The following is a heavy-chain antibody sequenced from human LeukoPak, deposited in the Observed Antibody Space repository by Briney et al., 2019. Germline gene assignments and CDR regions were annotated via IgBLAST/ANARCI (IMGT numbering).Heavy chain of an antibody. V-gene: IGHV5-51*01. CDR3: ARAPKRAWFFDL. CDR1: GDSFNTQW. CDR2: IYPGDSDS. J-gene: IGHJ2*01. Sequence: GESLKISCQASGDSFNTQWIGWVRQMPGKGLEWMGIIYPGDSDSRHSPSLQGRVIFSVDKSTSTAYLQWTSLRASDTAMYYCARAPKRAWFFDLWGRGTLVTVSS.